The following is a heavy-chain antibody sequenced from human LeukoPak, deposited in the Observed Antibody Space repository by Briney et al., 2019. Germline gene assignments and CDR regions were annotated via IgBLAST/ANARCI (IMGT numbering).Heavy chain of an antibody. J-gene: IGHJ4*02. CDR2: IYYSGST. CDR1: GGSVSSGSYY. V-gene: IGHV4-61*01. CDR3: ARWGYSGSYGFDY. D-gene: IGHD1-26*01. Sequence: SETLSLTCTVSGGSVSSGSYYWSWIRQPPGKGLEWIGYIYYSGSTNYNPSLKSRVTISVDTSKNQFSLKLSSVTAADTAVYYCARWGYSGSYGFDYWGQGTLVTVSS.